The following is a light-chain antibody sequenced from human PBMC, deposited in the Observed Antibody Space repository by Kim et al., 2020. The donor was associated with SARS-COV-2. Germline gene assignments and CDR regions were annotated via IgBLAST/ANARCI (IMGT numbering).Light chain of an antibody. J-gene: IGLJ3*02. CDR3: GTWDDSLTAGV. CDR2: DNN. Sequence: QSVLTQPPSVSAAPGQKVTISCSGSSSNLGNHHVSWYQQLPGTAPKLLSYDNNKRPAGIPDRFSGSKTGTSATLDITGLQTGDEADYYCGTWDDSLTAGVFGGGTQLTDL. CDR1: SSNLGNHH. V-gene: IGLV1-51*01.